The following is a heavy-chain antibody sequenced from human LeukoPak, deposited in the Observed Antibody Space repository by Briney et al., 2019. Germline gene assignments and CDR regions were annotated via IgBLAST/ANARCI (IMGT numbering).Heavy chain of an antibody. Sequence: PGGSLRLSCAASGFSFNVYAMSWVRQAPGRRLEWISIISGSGSSIYYANSVKGRFTISRDNSKNTVYLQMNSLRAEDTAVYYCAKAQRYNWNDGQPRIFDYWGQGTLVTVSS. V-gene: IGHV3-23*01. CDR3: AKAQRYNWNDGQPRIFDY. D-gene: IGHD1-20*01. CDR2: ISGSGSSI. J-gene: IGHJ4*02. CDR1: GFSFNVYA.